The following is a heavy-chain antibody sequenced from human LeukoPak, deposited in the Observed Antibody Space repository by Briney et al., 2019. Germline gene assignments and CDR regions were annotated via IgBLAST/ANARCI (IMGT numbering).Heavy chain of an antibody. V-gene: IGHV4-61*02. CDR1: GGSISSGSYY. Sequence: SQTLPLTCTVSGGSISSGSYYWSWIRQPAGKGLEWIGRIYTSGSTNYNPSLKSRVTISVDTSKNQFSLKLSSVTAADTAVYYCARDAYSYGLGYFDYWGQGTLVTVSS. CDR3: ARDAYSYGLGYFDY. J-gene: IGHJ4*02. CDR2: IYTSGST. D-gene: IGHD5-18*01.